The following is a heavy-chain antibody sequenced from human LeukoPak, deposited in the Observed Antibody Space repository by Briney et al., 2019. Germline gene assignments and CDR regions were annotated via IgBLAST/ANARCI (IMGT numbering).Heavy chain of an antibody. CDR3: ARIHVGATTTFDY. CDR1: GGTFSSYA. J-gene: IGHJ4*02. V-gene: IGHV1-69*05. Sequence: GASVKVSCKASGGTFSSYAISWVRQAPGQGLEWMGGIIPIFGTANYAQKFQGRVTITTDESTSTAYMELSSLRSEDTAVYYCARIHVGATTTFDYWGQGTLVTVSS. D-gene: IGHD1-26*01. CDR2: IIPIFGTA.